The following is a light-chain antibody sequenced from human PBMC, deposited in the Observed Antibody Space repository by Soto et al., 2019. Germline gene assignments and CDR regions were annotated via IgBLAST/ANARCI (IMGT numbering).Light chain of an antibody. CDR1: QSISNR. Sequence: DIQMTQSPSTLSASVGDGVAITCRASQSISNRLAWYQQKPGKAPKVLIYDASSLESGVPSRFSGSGSATEFILTISSLQPDDFATYHCQHYGGVWTFGQGTKVAIK. CDR2: DAS. J-gene: IGKJ1*01. V-gene: IGKV1-5*01. CDR3: QHYGGVWT.